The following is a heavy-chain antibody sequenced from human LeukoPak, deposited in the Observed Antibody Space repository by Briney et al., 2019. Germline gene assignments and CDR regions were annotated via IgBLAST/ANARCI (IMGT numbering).Heavy chain of an antibody. J-gene: IGHJ4*02. CDR1: GFPFSNYW. CDR2: IYSGGTT. CDR3: ARGRRDGYNLGY. Sequence: PGGSLRLSCEASGFPFSNYWMSWVRQAPGKGLEWVSVIYSGGTTYYADSVKGRFTISRDISKNTLSLQMNSLRAEDTAVYYCARGRRDGYNLGYWGQGTLVAVSS. D-gene: IGHD5-24*01. V-gene: IGHV3-53*01.